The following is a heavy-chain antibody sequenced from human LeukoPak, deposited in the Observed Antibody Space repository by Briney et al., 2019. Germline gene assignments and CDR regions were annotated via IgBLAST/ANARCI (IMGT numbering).Heavy chain of an antibody. Sequence: ASVKVSCKASGYTFTSYYMHWVRQAPGQGLEWMGIINPSGGSTSYAQKFQGRVTMTRDTSTSTVYMELSSLRSEDTAVYYCARRGLSGATDYYYYYGMDVWGQGTTVTVSS. D-gene: IGHD1-26*01. J-gene: IGHJ6*02. CDR2: INPSGGST. CDR1: GYTFTSYY. CDR3: ARRGLSGATDYYYYYGMDV. V-gene: IGHV1-46*01.